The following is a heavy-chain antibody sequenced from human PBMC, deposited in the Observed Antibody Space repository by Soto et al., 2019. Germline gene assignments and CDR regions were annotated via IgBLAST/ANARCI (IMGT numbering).Heavy chain of an antibody. J-gene: IGHJ4*02. CDR3: AREDYDYIWGSILSLFY. Sequence: EVQLVESGGGLVKPGGSLRLSCAASGFTFSSYSMNWVRQAPGKGLEWVSSISSSSSYIYYADSVKGRFTISRDNAKNSLYLQMNSLRAEDTAVYYCAREDYDYIWGSILSLFYWGQGTLVTVSS. D-gene: IGHD3-16*01. CDR2: ISSSSSYI. CDR1: GFTFSSYS. V-gene: IGHV3-21*01.